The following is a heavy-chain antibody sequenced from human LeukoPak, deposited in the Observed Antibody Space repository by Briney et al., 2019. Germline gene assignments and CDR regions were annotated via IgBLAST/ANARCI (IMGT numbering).Heavy chain of an antibody. J-gene: IGHJ4*02. CDR1: GYTFTKYA. V-gene: IGHV7-4-1*02. CDR2: IDTNTGNP. CDR3: ARGYDTTGYFSY. Sequence: ASVKVSCKGSGYTFTKYAISWVRQAPGQGLEYMGWIDTNTGNPTYAQGFIGRFVFSLDTSVTTAYLQISSLKAEDTAVYFCARGYDTTGYFSYWGQGTLVTVSS. D-gene: IGHD3-22*01.